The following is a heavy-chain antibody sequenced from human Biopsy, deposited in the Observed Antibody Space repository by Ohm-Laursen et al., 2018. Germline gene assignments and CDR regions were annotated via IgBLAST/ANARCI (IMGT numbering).Heavy chain of an antibody. CDR1: GYTFTSYG. J-gene: IGHJ6*02. CDR3: ARAKPEPVYYYYGMDV. Sequence: SVKVSCKASGYTFTSYGISWVRQAPGQGLEWMGWINTENGNTIYAQNLQGRVTMTADTSTSTAYMEVTSLRSDDTAVYYCARAKPEPVYYYYGMDVWGQGTTVTVSS. CDR2: INTENGNT. V-gene: IGHV1-18*01. D-gene: IGHD1-14*01.